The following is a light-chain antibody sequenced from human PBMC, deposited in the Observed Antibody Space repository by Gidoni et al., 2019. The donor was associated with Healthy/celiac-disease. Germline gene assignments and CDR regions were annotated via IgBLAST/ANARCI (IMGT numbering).Light chain of an antibody. V-gene: IGKV3-20*01. CDR2: GAS. CDR1: QTVSSSY. J-gene: IGKJ3*01. Sequence: EIVLTQSPGTLSLSPGGRANLSCRASQTVSSSYLAWYQQKPGQAPRLLISGASSRATGIPDRFSGSGSGTDFTLTISRLEPEDFAVYYCQQYGSSPFTFGPGTKVDIK. CDR3: QQYGSSPFT.